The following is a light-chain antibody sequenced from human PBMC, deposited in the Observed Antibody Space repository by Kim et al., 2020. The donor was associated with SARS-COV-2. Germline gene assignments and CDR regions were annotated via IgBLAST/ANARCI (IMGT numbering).Light chain of an antibody. CDR3: HQYMIYST. CDR1: QTIRNS. Sequence: LSASVGDRVPITCRASQTIRNSLAWFQQKPEKAPKLLVYKVSTLQSGVPTRFSGSGSGTDFTLTISSLQPDDFATYYCHQYMIYSTFGQGTKLEI. CDR2: KVS. V-gene: IGKV1-5*03. J-gene: IGKJ2*01.